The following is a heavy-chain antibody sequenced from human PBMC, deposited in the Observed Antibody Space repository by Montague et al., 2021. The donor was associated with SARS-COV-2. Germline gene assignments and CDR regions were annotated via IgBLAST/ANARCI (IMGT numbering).Heavy chain of an antibody. V-gene: IGHV4-39*01. Sequence: SETLSLTCTVSGGSITVSRYDWGWIRQPPGKGLEWIGSVHYTGTTTYNESLKGRLTISVDTSENQFSLTLRSVTAADTAVYYCARQPFITINRGASWSGFDPWGRGTLVAVSS. CDR3: ARQPFITINRGASWSGFDP. CDR1: GGSITVSRYD. CDR2: VHYTGTT. J-gene: IGHJ5*02. D-gene: IGHD3-10*01.